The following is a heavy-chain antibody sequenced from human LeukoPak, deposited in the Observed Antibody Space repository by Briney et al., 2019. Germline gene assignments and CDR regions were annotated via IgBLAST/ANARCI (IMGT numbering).Heavy chain of an antibody. V-gene: IGHV3-7*01. CDR2: IKQDGSEK. Sequence: GGSLRLSCAASGFTFSSYSRNWVRQAPGKGLEWVANIKQDGSEKYYVDSVKGRFTISRDNAKNSLYLQMNSLRAEDTAVYYCARANYDFWSGYGGYYYYYMDVWGKGTTVTVSS. CDR1: GFTFSSYS. CDR3: ARANYDFWSGYGGYYYYYMDV. D-gene: IGHD3-3*01. J-gene: IGHJ6*03.